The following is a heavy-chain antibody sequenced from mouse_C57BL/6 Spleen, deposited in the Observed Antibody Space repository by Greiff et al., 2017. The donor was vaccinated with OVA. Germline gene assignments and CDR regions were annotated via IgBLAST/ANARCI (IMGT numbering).Heavy chain of an antibody. CDR3: ARCLTTVVANYAMDY. D-gene: IGHD1-1*01. CDR2: INPSNGGT. CDR1: GYTFTSYW. J-gene: IGHJ4*01. Sequence: VQLQQPGTELVKPGASVKLSCKASGYTFTSYWMHWVKQRPGQGLEWIGNINPSNGGTNYNEKFKSKATLTVDKSSSTAYMQLSSLTSEDSAVYYCARCLTTVVANYAMDYWGQGTSVTVSS. V-gene: IGHV1-53*01.